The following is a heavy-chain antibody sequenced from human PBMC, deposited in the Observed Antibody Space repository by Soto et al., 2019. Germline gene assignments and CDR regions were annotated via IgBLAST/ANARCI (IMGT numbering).Heavy chain of an antibody. CDR2: FDVEDGET. V-gene: IGHV1-24*01. CDR1: GHTLNDLS. J-gene: IGHJ4*02. CDR3: ATDRAYVVGTQLIKYLDY. Sequence: QVQLIQSGAEVKNPGASVKVSCKVSGHTLNDLSMHWVRQAPGKGLEWMGGFDVEDGETVYAQKVKGRLTLTDDTSTDTAYMELSSLRSDDTAVYYCATDRAYVVGTQLIKYLDYWGQGTLVSVSS. D-gene: IGHD5-12*01.